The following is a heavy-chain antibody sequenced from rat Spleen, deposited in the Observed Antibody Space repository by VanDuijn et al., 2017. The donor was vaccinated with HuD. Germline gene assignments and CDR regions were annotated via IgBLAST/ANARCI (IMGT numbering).Heavy chain of an antibody. CDR3: ARGGNWFAY. CDR1: GFTFSAYY. J-gene: IGHJ3*01. V-gene: IGHV5-20*01. Sequence: EVQLVESDGGLVQPGGSLNLSCAASGFTFSAYYMAWVRQAPTRGLEWVASIKYEGDSIYYRDSVKGRFTISRDNAKSSLYLQMDSLRSEDTATYYCARGGNWFAYWGQGTLVTVSS. CDR2: IKYEGDSI.